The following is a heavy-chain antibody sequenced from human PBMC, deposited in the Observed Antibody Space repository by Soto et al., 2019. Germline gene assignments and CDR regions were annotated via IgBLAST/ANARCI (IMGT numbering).Heavy chain of an antibody. CDR3: AVYIAGAGGDGY. CDR1: GGSVSSGSYH. J-gene: IGHJ4*02. D-gene: IGHD6-19*01. V-gene: IGHV4-61*01. Sequence: QVQLQESGPGLVKPSETLSLTCTVSGGSVSSGSYHWTWIRQPPGKGLEWIGQSGSTNYNPSLKSRITISVDTSKNQFSLNLSSVTAADTAVYYCAVYIAGAGGDGYWGQRTLVTVSS. CDR2: QSGST.